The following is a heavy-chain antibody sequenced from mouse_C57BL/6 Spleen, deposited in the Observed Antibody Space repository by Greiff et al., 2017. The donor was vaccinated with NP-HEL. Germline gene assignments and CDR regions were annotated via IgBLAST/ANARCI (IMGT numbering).Heavy chain of an antibody. J-gene: IGHJ3*01. D-gene: IGHD5-1-1*01. V-gene: IGHV1-81*01. Sequence: VQLHHSLAELARPGVAVKVDCKAAGHRLASYGGRLVEGVTGQCLDVIGEIYPGSGPTYYNEKFKGKATLTADKSSSTAYMELRSLTSEDSAVYFCARKEIPNSFAYGGQGTLVTVSA. CDR3: ARKEIPNSFAY. CDR2: IYPGSGPT. CDR1: GHRLASYG.